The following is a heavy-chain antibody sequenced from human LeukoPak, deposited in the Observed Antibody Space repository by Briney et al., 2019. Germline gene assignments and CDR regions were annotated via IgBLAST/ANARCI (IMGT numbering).Heavy chain of an antibody. V-gene: IGHV1-8*01. J-gene: IGHJ6*02. CDR3: ARSRPMVRGVIVYYGMDV. CDR2: MSPNSGNT. Sequence: GASVKVSCKASGYTLTSYDINWVRQASGQGLEWMGWMSPNSGNTGYAQKFRGRVSMTSNTSIRTAYMELSSLRSEDTAVYYCARSRPMVRGVIVYYGMDVWGQGTTVTVSS. CDR1: GYTLTSYD. D-gene: IGHD3-10*01.